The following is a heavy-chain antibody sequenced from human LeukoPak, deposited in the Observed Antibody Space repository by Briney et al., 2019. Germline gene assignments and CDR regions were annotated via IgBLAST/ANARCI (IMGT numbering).Heavy chain of an antibody. D-gene: IGHD5-18*01. CDR2: INPNSGGT. V-gene: IGHV1-2*02. CDR3: ARADDVDTSNLN. CDR1: GYTFTGYY. Sequence: ASVKVSCKASGYTFTGYYMHWVRQAPGQGLEWMGWINPNSGGTNYAQKFQGRVTMTRDTPISTAYMELSRLRSDDTAVYYCARADDVDTSNLNWGQGTLVTVSS. J-gene: IGHJ4*02.